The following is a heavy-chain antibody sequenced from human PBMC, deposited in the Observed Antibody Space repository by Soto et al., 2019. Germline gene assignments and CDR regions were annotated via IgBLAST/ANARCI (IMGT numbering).Heavy chain of an antibody. D-gene: IGHD3-16*01. V-gene: IGHV4-59*01. CDR1: GGSISSYY. CDR2: IYHSGST. Sequence: QVQLQESGPGLVKPSETLSLTCTVSGGSISSYYWSWIRQPPGKGLEWIGYIYHSGSTIYNPSLKSRVTISVDMFKNQFSLKLSSVTAADTAVYYCARDGAAVRDPHGMDVWGQGTTVTVSS. J-gene: IGHJ6*02. CDR3: ARDGAAVRDPHGMDV.